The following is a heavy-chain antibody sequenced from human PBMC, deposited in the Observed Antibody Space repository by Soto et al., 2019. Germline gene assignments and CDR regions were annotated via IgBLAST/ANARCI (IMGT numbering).Heavy chain of an antibody. D-gene: IGHD2-2*01. CDR2: IIPIFGTA. V-gene: IGHV1-69*13. CDR3: ARSDIVVVPAARGYFDY. CDR1: GGTFSSYA. Sequence: ASVKVSCKASGGTFSSYAISWVRQAPGQGLEWMGGIIPIFGTANYAQKFQGRVTITADESTSTAYMELSSLRSEDTAVYYCARSDIVVVPAARGYFDYWGQGTLVTVSS. J-gene: IGHJ4*02.